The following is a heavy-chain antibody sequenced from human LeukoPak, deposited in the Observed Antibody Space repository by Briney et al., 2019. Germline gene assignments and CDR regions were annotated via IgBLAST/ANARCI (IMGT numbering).Heavy chain of an antibody. CDR1: GFTSSNYW. J-gene: IGHJ4*02. D-gene: IGHD3-10*02. Sequence: PGGSLRLSCVASGFTSSNYWIHWVRQAPGKGLVWVSRTNNDGSSTTYADFVKGRFTSSRDNAKNTLYLQMDSLRAEDTAVYYCTRSVFPYYFDCWGQGTLVTVSS. CDR3: TRSVFPYYFDC. V-gene: IGHV3-74*01. CDR2: TNNDGSST.